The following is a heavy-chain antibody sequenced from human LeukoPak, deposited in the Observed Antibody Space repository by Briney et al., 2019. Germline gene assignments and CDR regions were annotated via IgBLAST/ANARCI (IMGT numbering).Heavy chain of an antibody. CDR1: GGSISSSSYY. Sequence: PSETLSLTCTVSGGSISSSSYYWSWIRQPPGKGLERIGYIYYSGSTNYNPSLKSRVTISVDTSKNQFSLKLSSVTAADTAVYYCARGGVGIPFGYWGQGTLVTVSS. D-gene: IGHD3-10*01. CDR3: ARGGVGIPFGY. CDR2: IYYSGST. V-gene: IGHV4-61*01. J-gene: IGHJ4*02.